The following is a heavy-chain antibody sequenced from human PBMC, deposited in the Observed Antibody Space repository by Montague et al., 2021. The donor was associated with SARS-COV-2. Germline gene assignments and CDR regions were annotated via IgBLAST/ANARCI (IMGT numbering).Heavy chain of an antibody. Sequence: SETLSLTCTVSGCSISSCYWCWIWQPPGPGLELICYIYLSWNTKYNPSLKIRVSISVDTSKNQFSLWLSPVTAAATAAYYCACEYRIELWQANWYFGLWGRGTLVTVSS. V-gene: IGHV4-59*01. CDR2: IYLSWNT. CDR1: GCSISSCY. D-gene: IGHD5-18*01. CDR3: ACEYRIELWQANWYFGL. J-gene: IGHJ2*01.